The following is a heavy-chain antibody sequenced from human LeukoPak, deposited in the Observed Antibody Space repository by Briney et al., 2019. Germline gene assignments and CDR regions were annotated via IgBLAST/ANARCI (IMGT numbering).Heavy chain of an antibody. D-gene: IGHD5-12*01. Sequence: GGSLRLSCAASGFTFSSYWMHWVRQVPGKGLVWVSRINSDGSSITYADSVKGRFTISRDNAWNTLYLQMNSLRVEDTAVYYCVREGRVSGYDFDCWGQGTLVTVSS. J-gene: IGHJ4*02. CDR2: INSDGSSI. CDR1: GFTFSSYW. CDR3: VREGRVSGYDFDC. V-gene: IGHV3-74*03.